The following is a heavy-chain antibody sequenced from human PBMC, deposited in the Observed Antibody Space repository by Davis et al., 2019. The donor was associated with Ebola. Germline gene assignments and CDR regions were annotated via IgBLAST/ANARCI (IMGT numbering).Heavy chain of an antibody. J-gene: IGHJ3*01. CDR2: ISPDGSST. CDR1: GFTFSSYA. D-gene: IGHD5-12*01. CDR3: ARGGYD. Sequence: GESLKISCAASGFTFSSYAMSWVRQAPGKGLVWVSRISPDGSSTTYADSVKGRFTISRDNAKNSLYLQMNSLRDEDTAVYYCARGGYDWGQGTMVTVSS. V-gene: IGHV3-74*01.